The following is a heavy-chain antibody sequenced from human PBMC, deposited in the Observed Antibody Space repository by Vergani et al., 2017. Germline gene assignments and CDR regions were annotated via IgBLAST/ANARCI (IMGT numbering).Heavy chain of an antibody. D-gene: IGHD3-10*01. Sequence: EVQLVESGGGLVQPGGSLRLSCAASGFTFSSYSLNWVRQAPGKGLEWVSYISTSSSTIFYADSVKGRFTISRDNAKNSLYLQMNSLRAEDTAVYYCARDRVRDYYYYMDVWGKGP. V-gene: IGHV3-48*01. CDR3: ARDRVRDYYYYMDV. J-gene: IGHJ6*03. CDR2: ISTSSSTI. CDR1: GFTFSSYS.